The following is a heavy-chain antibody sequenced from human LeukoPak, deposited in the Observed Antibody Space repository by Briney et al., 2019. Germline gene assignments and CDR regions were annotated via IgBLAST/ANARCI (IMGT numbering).Heavy chain of an antibody. CDR1: GFTFSSYA. CDR2: IRTKTSRGTS. Sequence: GGSLRLSCAASGFTFSSYAMTWARQAPGKGLEWVGFIRTKTSRGTSEYATSVKGRFTISRDDSKSIAYLQMNSLKTEDTAVYYCTRGQLGYDYWGQGTLVTVSS. V-gene: IGHV3-49*04. D-gene: IGHD5-18*01. CDR3: TRGQLGYDY. J-gene: IGHJ4*02.